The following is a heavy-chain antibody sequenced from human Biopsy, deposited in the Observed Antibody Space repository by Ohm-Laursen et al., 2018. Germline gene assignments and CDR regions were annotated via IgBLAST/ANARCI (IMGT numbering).Heavy chain of an antibody. CDR3: ASLEDRTFDK. J-gene: IGHJ4*02. CDR2: IIPILHVP. Sequence: SSVKFSCKASGGTLITYAISWVRQAPGQGLEWMGRIIPILHVPTYAQSFQGRVTISADKSTSTAYMELSGLRSEDTAVYYCASLEDRTFDKWGQGTLVTVSS. V-gene: IGHV1-69*04. CDR1: GGTLITYA.